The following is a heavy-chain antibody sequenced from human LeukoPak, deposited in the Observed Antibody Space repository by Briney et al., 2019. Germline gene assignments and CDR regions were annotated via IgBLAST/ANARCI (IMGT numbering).Heavy chain of an antibody. D-gene: IGHD2-21*02. CDR1: GFTFSNYW. CDR2: IKPSGSEK. J-gene: IGHJ4*02. CDR3: ARDLDTYVVLTAYDTFDI. V-gene: IGHV3-7*01. Sequence: GGSLRLSCEGSGFTFSNYWMTWVRQAPEKGLEWVANIKPSGSEKHYADSVEGRFTISRDNAKNSLYLQMNSLRAEDTAVYYCARDLDTYVVLTAYDTFDIWGQGTLVTVSS.